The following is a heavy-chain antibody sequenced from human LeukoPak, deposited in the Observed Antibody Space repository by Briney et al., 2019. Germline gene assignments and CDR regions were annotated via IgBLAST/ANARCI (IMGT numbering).Heavy chain of an antibody. V-gene: IGHV3-48*03. CDR1: GFTFSSYE. CDR2: ISSSGSTI. J-gene: IGHJ3*02. Sequence: GGSLRLSCAASGFTFSSYEMNWVRQAPGKGLEWVSYISSSGSTIYYADSVKGRFTISRDNAKNSLYLQMNSLRAEDTAVYYCASYYYDSSVDAFDIWGQGTMVTVSS. CDR3: ASYYYDSSVDAFDI. D-gene: IGHD3-22*01.